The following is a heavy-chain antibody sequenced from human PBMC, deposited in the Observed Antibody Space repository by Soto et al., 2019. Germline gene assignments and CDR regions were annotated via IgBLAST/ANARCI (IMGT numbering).Heavy chain of an antibody. CDR2: ISGSGGST. V-gene: IGHV3-23*01. D-gene: IGHD1-7*01. CDR3: AKDSGWNYGGYPEPGRALDN. Sequence: PGGSLRLSCAASGFTFSSYAMSWVRQAPGKGLEWVSAISGSGGSTYYADSVQGRFTISRDNSTHTLYLHMNSLCAEDTAPYYYAKDSGWNYGGYPEPGRALDNWGQGTL. J-gene: IGHJ4*02. CDR1: GFTFSSYA.